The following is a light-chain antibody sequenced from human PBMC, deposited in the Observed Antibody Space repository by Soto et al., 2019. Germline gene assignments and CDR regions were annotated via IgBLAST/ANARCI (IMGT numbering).Light chain of an antibody. CDR3: QPYNNWPLT. V-gene: IGKV3D-15*01. CDR2: GAS. CDR1: QSVSDN. J-gene: IGKJ4*01. Sequence: EIVLTQSPATLSVSPGERVTLSCRASQSVSDNLAWYQQKPGQAPRLLIYGASIRATDIPARFSGSGSGTEFSLTISSLQSEDFAVYYCQPYNNWPLTFGGGTKVESK.